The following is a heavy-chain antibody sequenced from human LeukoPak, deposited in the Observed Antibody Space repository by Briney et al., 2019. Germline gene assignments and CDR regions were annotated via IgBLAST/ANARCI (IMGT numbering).Heavy chain of an antibody. J-gene: IGHJ4*02. CDR2: IYSGGST. D-gene: IGHD3-10*01. V-gene: IGHV3-NL1*01. Sequence: PGRSLRLSCAASGFTFDDYAMHWVRQAPGKGLEWVSVIYSGGSTYYADSVKGRFTISRDNSKNTLYLQMNSLRAEDTAVYYCARDSYGSGRYFFDYWGQGTLVTVSS. CDR1: GFTFDDYA. CDR3: ARDSYGSGRYFFDY.